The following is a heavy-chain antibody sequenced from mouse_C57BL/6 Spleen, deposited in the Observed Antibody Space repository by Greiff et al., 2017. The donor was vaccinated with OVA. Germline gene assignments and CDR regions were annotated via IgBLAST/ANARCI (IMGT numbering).Heavy chain of an antibody. CDR1: GFTFSDYG. CDR2: ISSGSSTI. CDR3: ARGTTVEAPYYFDY. Sequence: DVKVEESGGGLVKPGGSLKLSCAASGFTFSDYGMHWVRQAPEKGLEWVAYISSGSSTIYYADTVKGRFTISRDNAKNTLFLQMTSLRSEDTAMYYCARGTTVEAPYYFDYWGQGTTLTVSS. V-gene: IGHV5-17*01. J-gene: IGHJ2*01. D-gene: IGHD1-1*01.